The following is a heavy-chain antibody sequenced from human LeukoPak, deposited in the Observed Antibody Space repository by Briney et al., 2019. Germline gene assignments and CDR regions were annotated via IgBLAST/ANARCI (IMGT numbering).Heavy chain of an antibody. J-gene: IGHJ4*02. CDR3: AKGLYYGSGSPIDY. Sequence: GGSLRLSCAASGLTFSSYGMHWVRQAPGKGLEWVAVISYDGSNKYYADSVKGRFTISRDNSKNTLYLQMNSLRAEDTAVYYCAKGLYYGSGSPIDYWGQGTLVTVSS. CDR2: ISYDGSNK. V-gene: IGHV3-30*18. D-gene: IGHD3-10*01. CDR1: GLTFSSYG.